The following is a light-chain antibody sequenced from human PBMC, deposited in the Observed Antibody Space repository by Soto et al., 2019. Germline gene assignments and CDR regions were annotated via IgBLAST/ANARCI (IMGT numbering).Light chain of an antibody. J-gene: IGKJ1*01. Sequence: EILLSLAPRTPTLSPGERATPSCRGSQNVDTNYLAWYQQKPGQAPRILIFGASGRATGIPDRFSGSGSGTDFTLTISRLEPEDFAVYYCKQYGSLSWTFGQGTKVDIK. CDR1: QNVDTNY. CDR3: KQYGSLSWT. CDR2: GAS. V-gene: IGKV3-20*01.